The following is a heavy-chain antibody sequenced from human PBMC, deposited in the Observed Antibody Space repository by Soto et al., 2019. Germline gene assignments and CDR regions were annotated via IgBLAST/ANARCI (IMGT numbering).Heavy chain of an antibody. CDR2: ISSSSSYT. D-gene: IGHD1-1*01. CDR1: GFPFSDYY. Sequence: GGSLRLSCAASGFPFSDYYMSLIRQSPGKGLEWVSYISSSSSYTNYADSVKGRFTISRDNAKNSLYLQMNSLRAEDTAVYYCARDAQRNRDKNWFDPWGQGTLVTVSS. CDR3: ARDAQRNRDKNWFDP. V-gene: IGHV3-11*06. J-gene: IGHJ5*02.